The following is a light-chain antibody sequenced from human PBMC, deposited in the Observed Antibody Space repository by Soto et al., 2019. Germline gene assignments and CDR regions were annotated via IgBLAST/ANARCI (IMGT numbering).Light chain of an antibody. J-gene: IGLJ3*02. Sequence: QAVVTQPPSASVTPGQRVTISCSGSSANIGNNAVSWYQQLPGTAPKLLIYNNNQRPAVVPDRFSGSKSGTSASLAISGLQSEDEADYYCAAWDDSLNARVVFGGGTKLTVL. CDR3: AAWDDSLNARVV. CDR1: SANIGNNA. CDR2: NNN. V-gene: IGLV1-44*01.